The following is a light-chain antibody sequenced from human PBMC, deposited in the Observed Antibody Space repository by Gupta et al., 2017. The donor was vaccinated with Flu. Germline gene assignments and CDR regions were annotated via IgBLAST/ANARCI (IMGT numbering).Light chain of an antibody. J-gene: IGLJ1*01. CDR3: SSYTISSSYL. Sequence: QSPLPTPPSVSGSPGPSTPIPCPGTSRDVGNYNYVSWYQQHPGKAPKLMIYDVSNRPSGISNRFSGSKSGNTASLTISGLQAEDEADYYCSSYTISSSYLFGTGTKVSVL. CDR1: SRDVGNYNY. CDR2: DVS. V-gene: IGLV2-14*03.